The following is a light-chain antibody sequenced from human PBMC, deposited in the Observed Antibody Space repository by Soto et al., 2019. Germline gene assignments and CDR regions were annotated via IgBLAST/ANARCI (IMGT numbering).Light chain of an antibody. J-gene: IGKJ2*01. CDR2: EAS. CDR3: QHYDNLPYT. CDR1: QDISRY. Sequence: DIQMTQSPSSLSASVGDKVTITCQASQDISRYLSWHQKKPGKAPKLLIHEASNLETGFPPRISGNGSGTDVAFIISRLQPEDIATYYCQHYDNLPYTFGQGTKLDIK. V-gene: IGKV1-33*01.